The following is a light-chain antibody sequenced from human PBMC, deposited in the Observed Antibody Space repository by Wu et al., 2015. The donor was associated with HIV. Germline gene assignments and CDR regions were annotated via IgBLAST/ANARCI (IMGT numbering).Light chain of an antibody. CDR1: QSISANY. J-gene: IGKJ1*01. V-gene: IGKV3-20*01. Sequence: ENVLTQTPGTLALSPGERATLSCRASQSISANYVAWYQQKPGQAPRLLIFGVSNRASGIPARFSGSESGTDFTLTISRLEPEDFAIYYCQQYGSSPPWTFGQGTRVEVK. CDR2: GVS. CDR3: QQYGSSPPWT.